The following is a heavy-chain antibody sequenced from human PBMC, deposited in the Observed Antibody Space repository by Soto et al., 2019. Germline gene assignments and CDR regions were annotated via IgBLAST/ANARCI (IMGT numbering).Heavy chain of an antibody. V-gene: IGHV3-48*02. D-gene: IGHD6-19*01. J-gene: IGHJ4*02. CDR3: AKDLSIAVAVGN. CDR1: GFAFRSFT. CDR2: IDGSGNNI. Sequence: EVQLVESGGGLVQPGGSLRLSCGVSGFAFRSFTMNWVRQAPGKGLEWLAYIDGSGNNIYYADSVKGRITISRDNAKNSVYLQMNSLTDEDTAVYYCAKDLSIAVAVGNWGQGTPVTVSS.